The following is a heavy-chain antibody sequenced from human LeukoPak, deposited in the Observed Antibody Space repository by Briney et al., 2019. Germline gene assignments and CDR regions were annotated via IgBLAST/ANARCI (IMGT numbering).Heavy chain of an antibody. J-gene: IGHJ4*02. V-gene: IGHV3-74*01. CDR3: ARGAPGISAADY. D-gene: IGHD6-13*01. CDR1: GFTFSSYW. CDR2: INSDGSST. Sequence: GGSLGLSCAASGFTFSSYWMHWVRQAPGKGLVWVSRINSDGSSTSYADSVKGRFTISRDNAKNSLYLQMNSLRAEDTAVYYCARGAPGISAADYWGQGTLVTVSS.